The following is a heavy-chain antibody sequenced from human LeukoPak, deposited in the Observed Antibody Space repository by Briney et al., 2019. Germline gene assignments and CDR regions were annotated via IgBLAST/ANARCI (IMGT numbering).Heavy chain of an antibody. J-gene: IGHJ4*02. CDR1: GGSISSYS. Sequence: SETLSLTCTVSGGSISSYSWSWVRQPPGRGLEWIGYIYYSGSTNYNPSLKSRVTISVDTSRNQFSLKLSSVTTADTAVYYCAKRNAENYDSSGYPLYYFDYWGQGILVTVSS. D-gene: IGHD3-22*01. CDR2: IYYSGST. V-gene: IGHV4-59*13. CDR3: AKRNAENYDSSGYPLYYFDY.